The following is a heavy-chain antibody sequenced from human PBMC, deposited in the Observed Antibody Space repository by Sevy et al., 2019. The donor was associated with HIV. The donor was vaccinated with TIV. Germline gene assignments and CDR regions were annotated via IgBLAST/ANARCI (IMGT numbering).Heavy chain of an antibody. CDR1: GFTFGSYG. J-gene: IGHJ4*02. CDR2: IWFDGSNI. V-gene: IGHV3-33*01. Sequence: GGSLSPSCVASGFTFGSYGMLWVRQAPGKGLEWVADIWFDGSNIHYTDSVRGRFTISRDNSKNTLSLHMSSLRVEDTAVYYCARERTYLFDYCGQGTLVTVSS. CDR3: ARERTYLFDY.